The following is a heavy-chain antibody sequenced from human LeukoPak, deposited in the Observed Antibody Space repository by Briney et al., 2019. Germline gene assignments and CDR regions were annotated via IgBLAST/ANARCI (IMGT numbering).Heavy chain of an antibody. CDR1: GFTFSSYE. D-gene: IGHD6-19*01. V-gene: IGHV3-48*03. CDR2: ISSSGSTI. Sequence: GGSLRLSCAASGFTFSSYEMNWVRQAPGKGLEWVSYISSSGSTIYYADSVKGRFTISRDNAKNSLYLQMNSLRAEDTAVYYCARVAAVAGYSLYYMDVWGKGTTVTVSS. CDR3: ARVAAVAGYSLYYMDV. J-gene: IGHJ6*03.